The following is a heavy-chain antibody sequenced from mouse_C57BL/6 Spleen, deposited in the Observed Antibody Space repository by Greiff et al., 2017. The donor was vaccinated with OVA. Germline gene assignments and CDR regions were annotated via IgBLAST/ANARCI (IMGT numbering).Heavy chain of an antibody. CDR1: GYTFTDYN. D-gene: IGHD1-1*01. CDR3: ARCCTTVVGRDY. Sequence: VQLQQSGAELVRPGASVTMSCKASGYTFTDYNMHWVKQSHGKSLEWIGYINPNNGGTSYNQKFKGKATLTVNKSSSTAYMELRSLTSEDSAVYYCARCCTTVVGRDYWGQGTTLTVSS. V-gene: IGHV1-22*01. CDR2: INPNNGGT. J-gene: IGHJ2*01.